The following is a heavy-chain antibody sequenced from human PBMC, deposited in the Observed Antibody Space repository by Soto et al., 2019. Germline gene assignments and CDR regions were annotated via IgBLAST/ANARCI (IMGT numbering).Heavy chain of an antibody. D-gene: IGHD5-18*01. CDR2: ISGSGGST. V-gene: IGHV3-23*01. J-gene: IGHJ4*02. CDR1: GFTFSSYA. CDR3: ANDEGLRGYSYGYHFDY. Sequence: EVQLLESGGGLVQPGGSLRLSCAASGFTFSSYAMSWVRQAPGKGLEWVSAISGSGGSTYYADSVKGRFTISRDNSKNTLYLQMNSLRAEDTAVYYCANDEGLRGYSYGYHFDYWGQGTLVTVSS.